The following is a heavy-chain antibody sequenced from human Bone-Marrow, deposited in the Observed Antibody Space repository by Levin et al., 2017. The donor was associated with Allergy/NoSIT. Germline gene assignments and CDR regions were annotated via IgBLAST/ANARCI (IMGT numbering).Heavy chain of an antibody. CDR3: GQLEPPYYFDY. V-gene: IGHV3-23*01. CDR1: GFTFSSYA. Sequence: SCAASGFTFSSYAMSWVRQAPGKGLEWVSAISGSGGSTYYADSVKGRFTISRDNSKNTLYLQMNSLRAEDTAVYYCGQLEPPYYFDYWGQGTLVTVSS. D-gene: IGHD6-13*01. J-gene: IGHJ4*02. CDR2: ISGSGGST.